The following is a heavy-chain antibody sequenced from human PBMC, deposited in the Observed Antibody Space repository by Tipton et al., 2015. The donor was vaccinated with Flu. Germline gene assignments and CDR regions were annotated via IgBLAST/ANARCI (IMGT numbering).Heavy chain of an antibody. Sequence: SLRLSCAGSGFTFDDYGMHWVRQPPGKGLEWVSLISGDGSDTRCIDSVKGRFTISRDNNKNSLYLQMSGLRAEDTAFYFCAKDIYDTSGVFRHWGQGTLVIVSS. CDR2: ISGDGSDT. D-gene: IGHD3-22*01. V-gene: IGHV3-43*02. CDR3: AKDIYDTSGVFRH. CDR1: GFTFDDYG. J-gene: IGHJ1*01.